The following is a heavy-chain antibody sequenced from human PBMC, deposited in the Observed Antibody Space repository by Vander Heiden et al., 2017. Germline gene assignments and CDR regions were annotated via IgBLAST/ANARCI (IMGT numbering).Heavy chain of an antibody. CDR1: GGSFSGYY. Sequence: QVQLPQWGAGLLKPSETLSLTRAVYGGSFSGYYWTWIRQPPGKGLEWIGEINESGSTNYNPSLKSRVTISGDTSKNQFSLRLTSVTAADTAVYYCARRGRLPFDYWGQGTLVTVSS. D-gene: IGHD6-25*01. CDR2: INESGST. CDR3: ARRGRLPFDY. J-gene: IGHJ4*02. V-gene: IGHV4-34*02.